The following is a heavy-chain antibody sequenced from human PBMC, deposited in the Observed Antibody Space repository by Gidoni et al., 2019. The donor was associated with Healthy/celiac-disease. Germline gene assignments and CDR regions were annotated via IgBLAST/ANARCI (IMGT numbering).Heavy chain of an antibody. CDR1: GFTFSSYA. D-gene: IGHD6-19*01. CDR3: ATGIAVAGPFDY. CDR2: ISGSGGST. J-gene: IGHJ4*02. V-gene: IGHV3-23*01. Sequence: EEQLLESGGGLVQPGGSLRLACAASGFTFSSYAMSWVRQAPGKGLEWVSAISGSGGSTYYADSVKGRFTISRDNSKNTLYLQMNSLRAEDTAVYYCATGIAVAGPFDYWGQGTLVTVSS.